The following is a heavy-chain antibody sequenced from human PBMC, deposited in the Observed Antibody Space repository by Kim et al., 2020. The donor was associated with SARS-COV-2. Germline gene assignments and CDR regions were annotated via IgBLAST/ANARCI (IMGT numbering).Heavy chain of an antibody. CDR2: IYPGDSDT. V-gene: IGHV5-51*01. CDR3: ASRYLGYSRIPGAFDI. J-gene: IGHJ3*02. CDR1: GYSFTSYW. D-gene: IGHD5-18*01. Sequence: GESLKISCKGSGYSFTSYWIGWVRQMPGKGLEWMGIIYPGDSDTRYSPSFQGQVTISADKSISTAYLQWSSLKASDTAMYYCASRYLGYSRIPGAFDIWGQGTMVTVSS.